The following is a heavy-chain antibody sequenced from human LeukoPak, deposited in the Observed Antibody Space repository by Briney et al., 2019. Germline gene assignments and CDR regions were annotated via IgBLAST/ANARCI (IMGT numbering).Heavy chain of an antibody. J-gene: IGHJ4*02. CDR1: DDSISDYY. Sequence: PSETLSLTCTVSDDSISDYYRGWIRQPPGKGLEWIGYFHNSGTSTYNPPLKSRVTISVDTSKNQFSLKLSSVTAADTAVYYCAREGLWMATKGSDYWGQGTLVTVSS. D-gene: IGHD5-24*01. CDR2: FHNSGTS. CDR3: AREGLWMATKGSDY. V-gene: IGHV4-59*12.